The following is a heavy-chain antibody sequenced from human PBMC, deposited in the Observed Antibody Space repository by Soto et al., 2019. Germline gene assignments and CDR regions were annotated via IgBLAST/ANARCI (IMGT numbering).Heavy chain of an antibody. CDR2: IKSKTDGATA. J-gene: IGHJ4*02. CDR3: TTGIYYDILTGYHNVAY. V-gene: IGHV3-15*01. Sequence: LRLSCVASGFNLSHPWMTWVRQAAGKGLEWVGRIKSKTDGATADYAAPVKGRATISRDDSKNTVYLQMNSLKTEDTAVYYCTTGIYYDILTGYHNVAYWGQGALVTVSS. CDR1: GFNLSHPW. D-gene: IGHD3-9*01.